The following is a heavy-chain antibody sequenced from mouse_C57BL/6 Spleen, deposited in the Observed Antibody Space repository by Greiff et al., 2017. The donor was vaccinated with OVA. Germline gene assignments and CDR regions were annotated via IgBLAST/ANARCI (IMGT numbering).Heavy chain of an antibody. CDR1: GFTFSDYG. CDR3: AREALITTVVEGFDY. CDR2: ISSGSSTI. Sequence: EVNVVESGGGLVKPGGSLKLSCAASGFTFSDYGMHWVRQAPEKGLEWVAYISSGSSTIYYADTVKGRFTISRDNAKNTLFLQMTSLRSEDTAMYYCAREALITTVVEGFDYWGQGTTLTVSS. J-gene: IGHJ2*01. V-gene: IGHV5-17*01. D-gene: IGHD1-1*01.